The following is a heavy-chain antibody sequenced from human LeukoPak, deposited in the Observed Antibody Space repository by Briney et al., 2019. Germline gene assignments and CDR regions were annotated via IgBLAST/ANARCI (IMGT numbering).Heavy chain of an antibody. CDR3: GSEHVGTAVP. J-gene: IGHJ5*02. CDR2: ISGSGSHS. V-gene: IGHV3-23*01. D-gene: IGHD1-1*01. CDR1: GFSFGSYA. Sequence: GGSLRLSCAASGFSFGSYAMGWTRQAPGQGLEWVSAISGSGSHSNYAESVKGRFTISRDNSKNTLYLQMHSLIAADTAVYYCGSEHVGTAVPWGQGTLVTVSS.